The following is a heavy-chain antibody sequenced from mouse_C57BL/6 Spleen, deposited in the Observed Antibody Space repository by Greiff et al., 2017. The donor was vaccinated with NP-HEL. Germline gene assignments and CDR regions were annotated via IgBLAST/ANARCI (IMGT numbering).Heavy chain of an antibody. CDR3: ARRFDYYGSSHWYFDV. CDR1: GYTFTSYW. D-gene: IGHD1-1*01. J-gene: IGHJ1*03. CDR2: IDPSDSEP. V-gene: IGHV1-52*01. Sequence: VQLQQSGAELVRPGSSVKLSCKASGYTFTSYWMHWVKQRPIQGLEWIGNIDPSDSEPHYNQKFKDKATLTVDKSSITAYMQLSSLTSEDSAVDYCARRFDYYGSSHWYFDVWGTGTTVTVSS.